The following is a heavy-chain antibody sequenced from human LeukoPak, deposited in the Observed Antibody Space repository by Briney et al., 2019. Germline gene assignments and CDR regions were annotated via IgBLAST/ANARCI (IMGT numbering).Heavy chain of an antibody. Sequence: GGSLRLSCAASGFTFSSYGMHWVRQAPGKGLEWVAVIWCDGSNKYYADSVKGRFTISRDNSKNTLYLQMNSLRAEDTAVYYCARGPRYCSSTSCYLNWFDPWGQGTLVTVSS. CDR3: ARGPRYCSSTSCYLNWFDP. D-gene: IGHD2-2*01. J-gene: IGHJ5*02. CDR1: GFTFSSYG. CDR2: IWCDGSNK. V-gene: IGHV3-33*01.